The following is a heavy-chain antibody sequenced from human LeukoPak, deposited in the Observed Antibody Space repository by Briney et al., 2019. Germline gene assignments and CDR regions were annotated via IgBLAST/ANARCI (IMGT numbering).Heavy chain of an antibody. J-gene: IGHJ4*02. V-gene: IGHV4-38-2*02. D-gene: IGHD2-2*02. CDR2: IYHSGST. CDR3: SGIVPAAIAPYYFDY. CDR1: GYSISSGYY. Sequence: SETLSLTCTVSGYSISSGYYWGWIRQPPGKGLEWIGYIYHSGSTYYNPSLKSRVTISVDTSKNQFSLKLSSVTAADTAVYYCSGIVPAAIAPYYFDYWGQGTLVTVSS.